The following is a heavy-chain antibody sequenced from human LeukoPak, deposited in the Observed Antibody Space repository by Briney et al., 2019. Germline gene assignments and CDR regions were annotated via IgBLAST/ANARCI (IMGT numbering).Heavy chain of an antibody. CDR3: ARVAGRRGSSLFDY. D-gene: IGHD6-13*01. Sequence: PSETLSLTCTVSGGSISSYYWSWIRQPPGKGLEWIGYIYYSGSTNYNSSLKSRVTISVDTSKNQFSLKLSSVTAADTAVYYCARVAGRRGSSLFDYWGQGTLVTVSS. J-gene: IGHJ4*02. V-gene: IGHV4-59*01. CDR2: IYYSGST. CDR1: GGSISSYY.